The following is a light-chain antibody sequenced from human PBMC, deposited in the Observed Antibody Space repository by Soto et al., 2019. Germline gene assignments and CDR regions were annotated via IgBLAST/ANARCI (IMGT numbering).Light chain of an antibody. Sequence: EIVLTQSPATLSVSPGERATLSCRASQTVSIYLAWYQHKPGQAPRLLIYGASNRATGIPDRFSGSGSGTDFTLTISRLEPEDFAVYYCQQYGSSGTFGQGTKVDIK. J-gene: IGKJ1*01. CDR1: QTVSIY. CDR2: GAS. CDR3: QQYGSSGT. V-gene: IGKV3-20*01.